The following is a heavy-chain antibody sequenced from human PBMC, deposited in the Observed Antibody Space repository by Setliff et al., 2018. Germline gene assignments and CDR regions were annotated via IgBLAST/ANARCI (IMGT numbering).Heavy chain of an antibody. CDR2: ISPYNENT. D-gene: IGHD3-22*01. J-gene: IGHJ3*02. V-gene: IGHV1-18*01. CDR1: GYTFTTYA. CDR3: ARDLDYQYYYDSSGRDAFDI. Sequence: GASVKVSCKASGYTFTTYAISWMRQAPGQGLEWMGWISPYNENTNYAQKFQGRVTMTTDTSTTTVYMELRSLRSDDTAVYYCARDLDYQYYYDSSGRDAFDIWGQGTMVTVSS.